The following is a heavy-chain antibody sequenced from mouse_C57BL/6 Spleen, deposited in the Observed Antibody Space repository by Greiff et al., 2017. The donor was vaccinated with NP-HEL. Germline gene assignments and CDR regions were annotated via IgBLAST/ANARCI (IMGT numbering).Heavy chain of an antibody. D-gene: IGHD2-1*01. CDR3: AREGDGKDY. J-gene: IGHJ2*01. CDR2: IYPGSGNT. CDR1: GYSFTSYY. V-gene: IGHV1-66*01. Sequence: QVQLKESGPELVKPGASVKISCKASGYSFTSYYIHWVKQRPGQGLEWIGWIYPGSGNTKYNEKFKGKATLTADTSSSTAYMQLSSLTSEDSAVYYCAREGDGKDYWGQGTTLTVSS.